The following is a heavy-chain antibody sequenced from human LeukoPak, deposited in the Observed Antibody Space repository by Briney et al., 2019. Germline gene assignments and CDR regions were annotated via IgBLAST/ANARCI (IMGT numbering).Heavy chain of an antibody. V-gene: IGHV1-46*01. CDR2: INPSGGST. Sequence: ASVKVSCKASGYTFTSYYMHWVRQGPGQGLEWMGIINPSGGSTSYAQKFQGRVTMTRDTSTNTVYMELSSLRSEDTAVFYCVRGASSIAALNLFWYFDLWGRGTPVTVSS. CDR1: GYTFTSYY. D-gene: IGHD6-6*01. CDR3: VRGASSIAALNLFWYFDL. J-gene: IGHJ2*01.